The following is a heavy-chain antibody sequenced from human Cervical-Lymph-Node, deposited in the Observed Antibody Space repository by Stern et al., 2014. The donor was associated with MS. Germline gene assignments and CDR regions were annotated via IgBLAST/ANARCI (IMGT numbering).Heavy chain of an antibody. D-gene: IGHD6-13*01. CDR3: ARPLSSRFESSDS. CDR2: IYPSGST. Sequence: QLQLQESGPGLVKPSETLSLTCTVSGVSISTTTYYWGWIRQPPGKGLEWIGSIYPSGSTSYNPSLKSRVIISVDTSKNQFSLMLTSVSAADTATYYCARPLSSRFESSDSWGQGTLVTVSS. CDR1: GVSISTTTYY. J-gene: IGHJ4*02. V-gene: IGHV4-39*01.